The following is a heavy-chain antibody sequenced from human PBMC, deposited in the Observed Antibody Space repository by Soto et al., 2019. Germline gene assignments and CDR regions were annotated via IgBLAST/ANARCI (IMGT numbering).Heavy chain of an antibody. CDR2: IDYTGGTT. D-gene: IGHD6-19*01. CDR1: GFTFSILA. J-gene: IGHJ4*02. V-gene: IGHV3-23*01. Sequence: GGSLRLSCAASGFTFSILAMGWVRQAPGKGLEWVSVIDYTGGTTYYTDSVKGRFIISRDNSKKILYLQMNSLRTEDTAIYYCAKDASRTSGWYYFDYWGRGALVTVSS. CDR3: AKDASRTSGWYYFDY.